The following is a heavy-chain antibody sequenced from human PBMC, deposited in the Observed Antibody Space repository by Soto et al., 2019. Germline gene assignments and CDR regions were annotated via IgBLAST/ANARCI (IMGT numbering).Heavy chain of an antibody. CDR3: ARSPSAVIAAADDAFDI. D-gene: IGHD6-13*01. CDR2: IYPGDSDT. CDR1: GYSFTSYW. V-gene: IGHV5-51*01. J-gene: IGHJ3*02. Sequence: GESLKISCKGSGYSFTSYWIGWVRQMPGKGLEWMGIIYPGDSDTRYSPSFQGQVTISADKSISTAYLQWSSLKAWDTAMYYCARSPSAVIAAADDAFDIWGQGTMVTVSS.